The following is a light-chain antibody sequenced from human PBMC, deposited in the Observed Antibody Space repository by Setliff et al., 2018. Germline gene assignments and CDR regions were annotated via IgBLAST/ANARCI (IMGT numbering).Light chain of an antibody. CDR1: SSDVGGYNY. Sequence: QSVLAQPASVSGSLGQSITISCAGTSSDVGGYNYVSWYQQHPGKAPKLMIYEVTKRPSGVSDRFSGSKSGNTASLTISGLQAEDEADYYCLSYTSKTTHALFAGGTK. CDR3: LSYTSKTTHAL. CDR2: EVT. V-gene: IGLV2-14*01. J-gene: IGLJ2*01.